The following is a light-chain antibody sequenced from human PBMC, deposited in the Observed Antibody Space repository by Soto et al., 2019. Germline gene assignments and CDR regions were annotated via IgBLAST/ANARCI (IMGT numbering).Light chain of an antibody. CDR1: HGISTY. J-gene: IGKJ4*01. CDR2: AAS. CDR3: QQYNNLPRT. Sequence: AIRMTQSPSSFSASTGDRVTIPCRASHGISTYLAWYQQKPGKAPKLLIYAASTLQSGVPSRFSGSGSGTDFTLTISCLQSEDVATYYCQQYNNLPRTFGGGTKVDIK. V-gene: IGKV1-8*01.